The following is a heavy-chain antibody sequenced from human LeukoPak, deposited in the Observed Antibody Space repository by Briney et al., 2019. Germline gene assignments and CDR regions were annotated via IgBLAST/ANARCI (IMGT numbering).Heavy chain of an antibody. CDR3: ARDRSGWSKFDY. D-gene: IGHD6-19*01. CDR2: ISSSSSYI. J-gene: IGHJ4*02. Sequence: PGGSLRLSCAASGFTFSSYSMNWVRQAPGKGLEWVSSISSSSSYIYYADSVKGRFTISRDNAKNSLYLQMNSLRAEDTAVYYCARDRSGWSKFDYWGQGTPVTVSS. CDR1: GFTFSSYS. V-gene: IGHV3-21*01.